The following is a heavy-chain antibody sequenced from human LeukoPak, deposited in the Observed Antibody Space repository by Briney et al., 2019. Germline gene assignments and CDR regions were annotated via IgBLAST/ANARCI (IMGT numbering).Heavy chain of an antibody. D-gene: IGHD3-22*01. CDR1: GYTFTSYG. V-gene: IGHV1-18*01. CDR2: ISAYNGNT. Sequence: ASVKVSCKASGYTFTSYGISWVRQAPGQGLEWMGWISAYNGNTNYAQKLQGRVTMTTDTSTSTAYMELRSLRSDDTAVYYCARDHDSSGYFSAFDIWGQGTMVTVSS. CDR3: ARDHDSSGYFSAFDI. J-gene: IGHJ3*02.